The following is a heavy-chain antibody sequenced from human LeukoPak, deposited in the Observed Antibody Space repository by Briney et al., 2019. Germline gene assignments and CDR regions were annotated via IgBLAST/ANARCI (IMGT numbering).Heavy chain of an antibody. D-gene: IGHD6-13*01. CDR2: MNPNSGNT. CDR3: AGSIAAAGTGFDY. Sequence: ASVKVSCKASGYTFTSYDISWVRQATGQGLEWMGWMNPNSGNTGYAQKFQGRVTMTRNTSISTAYMELSSLRSEDTAVYYCAGSIAAAGTGFDYWGQGTLVTVSS. J-gene: IGHJ4*02. V-gene: IGHV1-8*01. CDR1: GYTFTSYD.